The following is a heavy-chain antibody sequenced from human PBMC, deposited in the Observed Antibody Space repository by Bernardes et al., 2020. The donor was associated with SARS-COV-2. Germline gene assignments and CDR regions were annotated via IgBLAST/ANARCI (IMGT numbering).Heavy chain of an antibody. CDR2: ISSNGDSA. CDR1: GFTFSSFD. CDR3: VRDPYLGSGSYPQPYWYFDL. V-gene: IGHV3-64D*06. D-gene: IGHD3-10*01. J-gene: IGHJ2*01. Sequence: GGSLRLSCLASGFTFSSFDMHWVRQAPGKGLEYVSGISSNGDSAFYVDTVKGRLTISRDNSKNTVYLQMSSLRPEDTAVYFCVRDPYLGSGSYPQPYWYFDLWGRGTLVTVSS.